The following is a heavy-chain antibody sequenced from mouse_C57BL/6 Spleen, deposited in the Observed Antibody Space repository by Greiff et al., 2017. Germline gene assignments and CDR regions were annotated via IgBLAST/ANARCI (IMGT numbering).Heavy chain of an antibody. CDR3: TREQMALSNYDAMDY. Sequence: EVKLVESGEGLVKPGGSLKLSCAASGFTFSSYAMSWVRQTPEKRLEWVAYISSGGDYIYYADTVKGRFTISRDNARNTLYLQMSSLKSEDTAMYYCTREQMALSNYDAMDYWGQGTSVTVSS. J-gene: IGHJ4*01. CDR1: GFTFSSYA. CDR2: ISSGGDYI. V-gene: IGHV5-9-1*02. D-gene: IGHD2-5*01.